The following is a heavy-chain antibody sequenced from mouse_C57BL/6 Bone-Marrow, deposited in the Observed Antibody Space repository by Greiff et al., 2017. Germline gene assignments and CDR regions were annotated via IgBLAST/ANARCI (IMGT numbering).Heavy chain of an antibody. Sequence: EVQLQESGTELVKPGASVKLSCTASGFNIKDYYMHWVKQRTEQGLEWIGRIDPEDGETKYAPKFPGKATIPADTSSNTAYLQLSSLTSEDTAVYYCARESQAYYSNYEDDYWGQGTTLTVSS. CDR2: IDPEDGET. V-gene: IGHV14-2*01. D-gene: IGHD2-5*01. J-gene: IGHJ2*01. CDR1: GFNIKDYY. CDR3: ARESQAYYSNYEDDY.